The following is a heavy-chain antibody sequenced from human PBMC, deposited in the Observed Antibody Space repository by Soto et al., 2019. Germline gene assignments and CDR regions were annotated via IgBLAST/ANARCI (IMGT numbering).Heavy chain of an antibody. V-gene: IGHV3-30*18. J-gene: IGHJ4*02. CDR2: ISSDGKDK. Sequence: VQLVDSGGGLVQPGESLRLSCEASGFTFSSYAIHWVRQAPGKGLEWVAVISSDGKDKYSADSMKGRFAISRDNSKNTLYLQMNSLRAEDTAVYYCAKDSGRGSADYYFDYWGQGTLVTVSS. CDR3: AKDSGRGSADYYFDY. CDR1: GFTFSSYA. D-gene: IGHD3-10*01.